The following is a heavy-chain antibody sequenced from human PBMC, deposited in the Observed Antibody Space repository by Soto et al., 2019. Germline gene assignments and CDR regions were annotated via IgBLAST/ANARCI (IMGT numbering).Heavy chain of an antibody. CDR2: FDPEDGET. J-gene: IGHJ4*02. D-gene: IGHD3-16*02. V-gene: IGHV1-24*01. Sequence: QVQLVQSGAEVKKPGASVKVSCKVSGYTLTELSMHWVRQAPGKGLEWMGGFDPEDGETIYAQKFQGRVTMTEDTSTDTAYMELSSLRSEDTAVYYCATGYYDYIWGSYRFFYFDYWVQGTLVTVSS. CDR1: GYTLTELS. CDR3: ATGYYDYIWGSYRFFYFDY.